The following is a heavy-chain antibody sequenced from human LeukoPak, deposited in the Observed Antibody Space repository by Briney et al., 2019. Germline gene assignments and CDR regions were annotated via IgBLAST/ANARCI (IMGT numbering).Heavy chain of an antibody. CDR2: IWYNGTNK. CDR3: AREANRVPGTMYFDY. CDR1: GFTFSSYG. D-gene: IGHD2-2*01. V-gene: IGHV3-33*01. J-gene: IGHJ4*02. Sequence: GRSLRLSCAASGFTFSSYGIHWVRQAPGKGLEWVAVIWYNGTNKFYADSVKGRFTISRDNSKNTLNLQMNSLRAEDTAVYYCAREANRVPGTMYFDYWGQGTLVTVSS.